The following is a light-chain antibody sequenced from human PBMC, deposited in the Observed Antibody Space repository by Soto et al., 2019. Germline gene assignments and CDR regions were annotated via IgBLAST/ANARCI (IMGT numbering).Light chain of an antibody. V-gene: IGKV3-15*01. Sequence: EIVRTQSPTTLSVSPGERATLSCRASQSVSTNLAWYQQKPGQVPSLLIYGASTRASGIPARFSGSGSGTEFTLTIGSLQPEDFAVYYCQQYSSSPSFGQGTRLEIK. CDR3: QQYSSSPS. J-gene: IGKJ5*01. CDR2: GAS. CDR1: QSVSTN.